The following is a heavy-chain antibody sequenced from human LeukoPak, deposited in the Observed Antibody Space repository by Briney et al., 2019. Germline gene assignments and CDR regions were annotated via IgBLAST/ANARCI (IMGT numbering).Heavy chain of an antibody. Sequence: GGSLRLSCTASGFTFGDYAMSWVRQAPGKGLEWVGFIRSKAYGGTTEYAASVKGRFTISRDDSKSIAYLQMNSLKTEDTAVYYCTPLTESTRGAFDIWGQGTMVTVSS. D-gene: IGHD1-14*01. CDR1: GFTFGDYA. J-gene: IGHJ3*02. V-gene: IGHV3-49*04. CDR3: TPLTESTRGAFDI. CDR2: IRSKAYGGTT.